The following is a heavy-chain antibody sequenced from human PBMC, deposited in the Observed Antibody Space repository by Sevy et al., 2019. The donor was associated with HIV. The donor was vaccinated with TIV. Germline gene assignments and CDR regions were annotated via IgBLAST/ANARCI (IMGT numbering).Heavy chain of an antibody. CDR2: ISSSGSTI. CDR1: GFTFSDYY. CDR3: ARDPAIAAAVTFDN. Sequence: GGSLRLSCAASGFTFSDYYMSWIRQAPGKGLEWVSYISSSGSTIYYADSVKGRFTISRDNAKNSLYLQMNSLRAEDTAVYYCARDPAIAAAVTFDNWGQGTLVTVSS. J-gene: IGHJ4*02. V-gene: IGHV3-11*04. D-gene: IGHD6-13*01.